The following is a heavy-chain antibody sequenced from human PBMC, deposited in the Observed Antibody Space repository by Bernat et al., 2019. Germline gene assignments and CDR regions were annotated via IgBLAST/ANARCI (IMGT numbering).Heavy chain of an antibody. V-gene: IGHV3-43*02. Sequence: EVQLVESGGGVVQPGGSLRPPCAASGFTFDDYAIHWVRQAPGKGLEWVSLISGDGGSTYYADSVKGRFTISRDNSKNSLYLQMNSLRTEDTALYYCAKDIGITVTGTTRFDYWGQGTLVTVSS. CDR2: ISGDGGST. J-gene: IGHJ4*02. D-gene: IGHD6-19*01. CDR1: GFTFDDYA. CDR3: AKDIGITVTGTTRFDY.